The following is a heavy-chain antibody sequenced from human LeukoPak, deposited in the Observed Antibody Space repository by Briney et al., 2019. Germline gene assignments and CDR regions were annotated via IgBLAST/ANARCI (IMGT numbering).Heavy chain of an antibody. D-gene: IGHD5-12*01. CDR1: GYTFTSYD. CDR3: ARIYSGYDYVYAFEI. J-gene: IGHJ3*02. Sequence: GASVTVSCTASGYTFTSYDINWVRQATGQGLEWMGWMNPNSGNTGYAQKFQGRVTITRNTSISTAYMELSSLRSEDTAVYYCARIYSGYDYVYAFEIWGQGTKVTVSS. V-gene: IGHV1-8*01. CDR2: MNPNSGNT.